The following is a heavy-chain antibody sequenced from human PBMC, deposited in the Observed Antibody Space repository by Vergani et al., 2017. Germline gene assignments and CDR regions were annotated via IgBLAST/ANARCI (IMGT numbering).Heavy chain of an antibody. J-gene: IGHJ6*02. CDR3: AKANPRNSGYDYLYYYHAMDI. D-gene: IGHD5-12*01. V-gene: IGHV3-23*01. CDR2: ISVSGGST. CDR1: GFTFNHYA. Sequence: EVQLLESGGDLVQPGGSLRLSCAASGFTFNHYAMNWVRQAPGKGLEGVSGISVSGGSTDYAGSVKGRFTISRDSSKNTLYLQMNSLRAGDTAVYYCAKANPRNSGYDYLYYYHAMDIWGQGTTVTVSS.